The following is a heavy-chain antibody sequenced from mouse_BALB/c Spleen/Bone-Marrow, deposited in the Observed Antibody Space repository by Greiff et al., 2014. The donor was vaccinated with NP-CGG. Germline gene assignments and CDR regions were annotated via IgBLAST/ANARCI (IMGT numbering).Heavy chain of an antibody. Sequence: EVQLQESGPELVKPGASMKISCKASGYSFTGYTMNWVKQSHGKNLEWIGLINPYNGGTNYNQKFKDKATLTVDRSSSTAYMELLSLTSEDSAVYCCARLLLYYYAMDYWGQGTSVTVSS. D-gene: IGHD1-1*01. CDR2: INPYNGGT. CDR3: ARLLLYYYAMDY. CDR1: GYSFTGYT. J-gene: IGHJ4*01. V-gene: IGHV1-25*01.